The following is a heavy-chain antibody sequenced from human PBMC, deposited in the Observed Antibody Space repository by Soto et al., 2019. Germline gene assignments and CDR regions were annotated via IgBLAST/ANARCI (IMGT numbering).Heavy chain of an antibody. Sequence: EVQLLESGGGLVQPGGSLRLSCAASGFTFSSYAMSWVRQAPGKGLEWVSGVSASGGGTYYADSVKGRFTISRDISKNVLYLRRDGLSAEDRAVYYCAKQNFGGVADYWGQGPLVTVSP. V-gene: IGHV3-23*01. CDR3: AKQNFGGVADY. J-gene: IGHJ4*02. D-gene: IGHD3-3*01. CDR2: VSASGGGT. CDR1: GFTFSSYA.